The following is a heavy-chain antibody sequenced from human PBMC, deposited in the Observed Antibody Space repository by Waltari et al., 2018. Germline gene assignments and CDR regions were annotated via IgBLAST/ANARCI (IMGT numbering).Heavy chain of an antibody. CDR2: IIPIFGTA. Sequence: QVQLVQSGAEVKKPGSSVKVSCKASGGTFSSYAISWVRQATGQGLEWMGGIIPIFGTANYAQKFQGRVTITADKSTSTAYMELSSLRSEDTAVYYCARGTSWIAAAGYYYYYYMDVWGKGTTVTVSS. CDR3: ARGTSWIAAAGYYYYYYMDV. J-gene: IGHJ6*03. D-gene: IGHD6-13*01. CDR1: GGTFSSYA. V-gene: IGHV1-69*14.